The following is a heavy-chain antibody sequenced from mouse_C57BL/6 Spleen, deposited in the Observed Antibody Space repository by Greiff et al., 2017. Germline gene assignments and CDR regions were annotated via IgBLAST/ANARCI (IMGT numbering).Heavy chain of an antibody. CDR2: INPSNGGT. Sequence: VQLQQPGTELVKPGASVKLSCKASGYTFTSYWMHWVKQRPGQGLEWIGNINPSNGGTNYNEKFKSKATLTVDKSSSTAYMQLSSLTSEDSAVYCCARREGPIYYDYGFDYWGQGTTLTVSS. CDR1: GYTFTSYW. CDR3: ARREGPIYYDYGFDY. J-gene: IGHJ2*01. V-gene: IGHV1-53*01. D-gene: IGHD2-4*01.